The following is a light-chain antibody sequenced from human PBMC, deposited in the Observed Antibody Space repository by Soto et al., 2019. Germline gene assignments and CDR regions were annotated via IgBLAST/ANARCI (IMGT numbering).Light chain of an antibody. Sequence: EIVMTQSPATLSVSPGERVTLSCRASESPSTYLAWYQQKPGQAPRLLIYGASTKATGIPARFSGSGSATDFTLTISSLQSEDFAVYYCQSYNDWPFTFGQGTKLEI. CDR1: ESPSTY. V-gene: IGKV3-15*01. CDR2: GAS. CDR3: QSYNDWPFT. J-gene: IGKJ2*01.